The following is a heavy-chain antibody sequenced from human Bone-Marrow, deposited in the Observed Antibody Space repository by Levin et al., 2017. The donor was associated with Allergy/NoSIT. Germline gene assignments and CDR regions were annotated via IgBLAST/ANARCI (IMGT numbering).Heavy chain of an antibody. CDR1: GGSITSSSYY. CDR2: ISYSGST. D-gene: IGHD1-26*01. V-gene: IGHV4-39*07. CDR3: ARAGVVGANPRVAWFDP. J-gene: IGHJ5*02. Sequence: PSETLSLTCTVSGGSITSSSYYWGWIRQPPGRGLEWIGSISYSGSTYYNPSLKSRVTLSVDTSKNQFSLNLSSVTAADTAVYHCARAGVVGANPRVAWFDPWGQGTLVTVSS.